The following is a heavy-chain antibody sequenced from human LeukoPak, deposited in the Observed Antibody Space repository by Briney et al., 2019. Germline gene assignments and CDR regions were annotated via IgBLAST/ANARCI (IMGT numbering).Heavy chain of an antibody. CDR1: GYTFTSYG. V-gene: IGHV1-18*01. D-gene: IGHD3-22*01. CDR3: VRLGSGYYYYFDY. CDR2: ISAYNGNT. J-gene: IGHJ4*02. Sequence: ASVTVSCTASGYTFTSYGTSWVRQAPGQGLEWMGWISAYNGNTNYAQKLQGRVTMTTDTSTSTAYMELRSLRSDDTAVYYCVRLGSGYYYYFDYWGQGTLVTVSS.